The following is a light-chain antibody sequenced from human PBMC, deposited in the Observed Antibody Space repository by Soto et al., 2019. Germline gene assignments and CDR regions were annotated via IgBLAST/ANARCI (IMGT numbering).Light chain of an antibody. CDR1: QSISSW. Sequence: DIQMTQSPSTLSASVEARATITYRGSQSISSWLAWYQQKPGKAPKLLIYKASSLESGVPSRFSGSGSGTEFTLTISSLQPDDFATYYCQQYNSYSRTFGQGTKVDI. V-gene: IGKV1-5*03. J-gene: IGKJ1*01. CDR3: QQYNSYSRT. CDR2: KAS.